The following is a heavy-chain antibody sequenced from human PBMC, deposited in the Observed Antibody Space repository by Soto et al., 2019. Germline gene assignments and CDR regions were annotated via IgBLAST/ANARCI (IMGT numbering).Heavy chain of an antibody. J-gene: IGHJ4*02. D-gene: IGHD2-15*01. CDR2: ISSNGGST. CDR1: GFTFSSYA. V-gene: IGHV3-64*01. Sequence: GGSLRLSCAASGFTFSSYAMHWVRQAPGKGLEYVSAISSNGGSTYYANSVKGRFTISRGNSKNTLYLQMGSLRAEDMAVYYCARLRGSYCSGGSCYSDYYFDYWGQGTLVTVSS. CDR3: ARLRGSYCSGGSCYSDYYFDY.